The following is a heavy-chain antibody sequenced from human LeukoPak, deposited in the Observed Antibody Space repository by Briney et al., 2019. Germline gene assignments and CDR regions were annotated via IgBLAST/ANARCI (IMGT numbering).Heavy chain of an antibody. J-gene: IGHJ3*02. V-gene: IGHV1-18*01. CDR3: ARHGDYYDSSGYYSILGAFDI. Sequence: GASVKVSCKASGYTFTTYGISWVRQAPGQGLEWMGWISPYNGNTKYAQKVQGRVTMTTDTSTSTAYMELRSLRSDDTAVYYCARHGDYYDSSGYYSILGAFDIWGQGTMVTVSS. CDR2: ISPYNGNT. CDR1: GYTFTTYG. D-gene: IGHD3-22*01.